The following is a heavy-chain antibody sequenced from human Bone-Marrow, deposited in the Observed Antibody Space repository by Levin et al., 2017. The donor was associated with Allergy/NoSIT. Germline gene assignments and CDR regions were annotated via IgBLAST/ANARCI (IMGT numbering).Heavy chain of an antibody. CDR1: GFTFSSYS. D-gene: IGHD6-19*01. CDR3: ARVWAGIAVADILPYYYYGMDV. CDR2: ISSSSSYI. Sequence: GGSLRLSCAASGFTFSSYSMNWVRQAPGKGLEWVSSISSSSSYIYYADSVKGRFTISRDNAKNSLYLQMNSLRAEDTAVYYCARVWAGIAVADILPYYYYGMDVWGQGTTVTVSS. V-gene: IGHV3-21*01. J-gene: IGHJ6*02.